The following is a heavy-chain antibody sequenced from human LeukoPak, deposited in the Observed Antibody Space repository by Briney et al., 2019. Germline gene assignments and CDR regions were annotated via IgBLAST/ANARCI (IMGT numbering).Heavy chain of an antibody. CDR2: ITTAADTT. Sequence: GGSLRLSCAASGFSFSAYYMSWVRQAPGKGLEWISYITTAADTTYYADSVRGRFTISRDNAKNTLYLQMNSQRAEDTAVYYCAKSSFLAAAGDYWGQGTLVTVSS. V-gene: IGHV3-11*01. CDR3: AKSSFLAAAGDY. D-gene: IGHD6-13*01. J-gene: IGHJ4*02. CDR1: GFSFSAYY.